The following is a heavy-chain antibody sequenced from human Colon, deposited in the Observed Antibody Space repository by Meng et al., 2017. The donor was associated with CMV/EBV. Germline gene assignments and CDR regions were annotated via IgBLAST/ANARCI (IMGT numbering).Heavy chain of an antibody. J-gene: IGHJ6*02. V-gene: IGHV4-59*01. Sequence: SDILSPTCTVFGDSTSVIYWSWIRQLPGKGLEWFGYIYYSGRTRYNPSLEGRVGISIDTPRKHFSLKMRSVTAADTATYYCAREKGDYYYGMDVWGQGTTVTVSS. CDR3: AREKGDYYYGMDV. CDR2: IYYSGRT. CDR1: GDSTSVIY. D-gene: IGHD1-26*01.